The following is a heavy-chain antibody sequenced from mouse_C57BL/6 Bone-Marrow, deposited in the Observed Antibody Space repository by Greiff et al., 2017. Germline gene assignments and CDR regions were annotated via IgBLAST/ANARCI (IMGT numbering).Heavy chain of an antibody. CDR2: IYPRSGNT. CDR1: GYTFTSYG. Sequence: QVQLKESGAELARPGASVKLSCKASGYTFTSYGISWVKQRTGQGLEWIGEIYPRSGNTYYNEKFKGKATLTADKSSSTAYMELRSLTSEDSAVYFCACYDDSWFAYWGQGTLVTVSA. J-gene: IGHJ3*01. CDR3: ACYDDSWFAY. V-gene: IGHV1-81*01. D-gene: IGHD2-3*01.